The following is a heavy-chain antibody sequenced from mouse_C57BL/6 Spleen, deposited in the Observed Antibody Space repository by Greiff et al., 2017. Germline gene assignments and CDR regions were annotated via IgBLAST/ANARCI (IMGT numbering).Heavy chain of an antibody. J-gene: IGHJ1*03. Sequence: VKLVESGPGLVAPSQSLSITCTVSGFSLTSYAISWVRQPPGKGLEWLGVIWTGGGTNYNSALKSRLSISKDNSKSQVFLKMNSLQTDDTARYYCAIYYSKEDWYFDVWGTGTTVTVSS. CDR2: IWTGGGT. CDR1: GFSLTSYA. CDR3: AIYYSKEDWYFDV. V-gene: IGHV2-9-1*01. D-gene: IGHD2-5*01.